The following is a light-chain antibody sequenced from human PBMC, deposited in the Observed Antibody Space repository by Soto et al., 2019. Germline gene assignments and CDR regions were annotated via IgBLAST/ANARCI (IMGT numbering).Light chain of an antibody. CDR1: SSDVGSYNL. CDR3: CSYAGSSTYV. CDR2: EGS. V-gene: IGLV2-23*01. J-gene: IGLJ1*01. Sequence: QSALTQPASLSGAPGQSITISCTGTSSDVGSYNLVSWYQQHPGKAPKLMIYEGSQRPSGASNRFSGSKFGNTASLTISGLQAEDEADYYCCSYAGSSTYVFGTGTKVTVL.